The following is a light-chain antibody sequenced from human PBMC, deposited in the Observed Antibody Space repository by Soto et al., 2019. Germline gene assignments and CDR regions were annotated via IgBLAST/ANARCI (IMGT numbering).Light chain of an antibody. CDR1: QSISSC. V-gene: IGKV1-5*03. CDR2: AAS. Sequence: DIQMTQSPSTLSASVGDRATITCRAGQSISSCLALYQQKPEKARHLLIYAASILDSGVPSWISSGGCATVFPLTISSLPQDYFVYYYCQQNSCYSWTFGQGTKVDI. J-gene: IGKJ1*01. CDR3: QQNSCYSWT.